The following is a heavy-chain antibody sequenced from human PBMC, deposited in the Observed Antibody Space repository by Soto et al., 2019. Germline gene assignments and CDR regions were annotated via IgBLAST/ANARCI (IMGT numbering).Heavy chain of an antibody. CDR2: INHSGST. V-gene: IGHV4-34*01. CDR3: ARGRFSLVRGVRVSPRNWFDP. J-gene: IGHJ5*02. D-gene: IGHD3-10*01. CDR1: GGSFSAYY. Sequence: QVQLQQWGAGLLKPSETLSLTCAVYGGSFSAYYWSWSRQPPGEGLEWIGEINHSGSTNYNSSLKSRVTISVDTSKNQFSLKLNSVTAADTAVYYCARGRFSLVRGVRVSPRNWFDPWGQGTLVTVSS.